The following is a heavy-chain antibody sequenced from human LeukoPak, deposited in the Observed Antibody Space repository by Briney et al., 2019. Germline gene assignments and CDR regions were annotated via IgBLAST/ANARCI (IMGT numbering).Heavy chain of an antibody. CDR1: GGSISGYH. Sequence: SETLSLTCNVSGGSISGYHWSWIRQPPGKGLESLGYIYYSGSSNYNPSLKSRVTMSADTSRNQFSLKLSSVTAADTAVYYCARVPRSYYYYYYMDVWGKETTVTVSS. V-gene: IGHV4-59*01. J-gene: IGHJ6*03. CDR2: IYYSGSS. CDR3: ARVPRSYYYYYYMDV.